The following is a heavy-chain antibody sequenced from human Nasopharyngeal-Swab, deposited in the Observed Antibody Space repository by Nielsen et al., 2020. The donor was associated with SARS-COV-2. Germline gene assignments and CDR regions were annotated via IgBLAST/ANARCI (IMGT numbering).Heavy chain of an antibody. CDR3: ARWSVAQTPQPYGMDV. CDR1: GGSFSGYY. D-gene: IGHD6-19*01. J-gene: IGHJ6*02. CDR2: INHSGST. Sequence: SQTPSLTRAVHGGSFSGYYWSWIRQPPGKGLEWIGEINHSGSTNYNPSLKSRVTISVDTSKNRFSLKLSSVTAADTAVYYCARWSVAQTPQPYGMDVWGQGTTVTVSS. V-gene: IGHV4-34*01.